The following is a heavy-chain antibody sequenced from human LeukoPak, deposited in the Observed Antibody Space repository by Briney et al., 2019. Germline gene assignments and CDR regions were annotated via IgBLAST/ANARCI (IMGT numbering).Heavy chain of an antibody. CDR1: GGSFSGYY. CDR3: ARDIGLAMTHGSGDY. CDR2: INHSGST. D-gene: IGHD3-16*02. Sequence: SETLSLTCAVYGGSFSGYYWSWIRQPPGKGLEWIGEINHSGSTNYNPSLKSRVTISVDTSKNQFSLKLSSVTAADTAVYYCARDIGLAMTHGSGDYWGQGTLVTVSS. V-gene: IGHV4-34*01. J-gene: IGHJ4*02.